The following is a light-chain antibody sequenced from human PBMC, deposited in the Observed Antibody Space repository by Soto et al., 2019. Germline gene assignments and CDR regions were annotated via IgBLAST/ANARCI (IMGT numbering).Light chain of an antibody. CDR3: QQLNSYPLT. V-gene: IGKV1-9*01. CDR2: TAS. CDR1: QGISSY. J-gene: IGKJ4*01. Sequence: DIQLTQSPSFLSASVGDRVTITCRASQGISSYLAWYDQKPGKAPKLLIYTASTLQSAVPSRFSGSGSGTEFTLTIGSLQPEDFATYYCQQLNSYPLTFGGGTKVEIK.